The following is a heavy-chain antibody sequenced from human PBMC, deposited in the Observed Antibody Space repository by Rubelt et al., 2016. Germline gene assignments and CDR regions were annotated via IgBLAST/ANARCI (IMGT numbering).Heavy chain of an antibody. CDR1: GFTFSDHY. V-gene: IGHV3-11*01. D-gene: IGHD3-16*01. J-gene: IGHJ5*02. CDR2: ISISGSTI. CDR3: ARGGGPLFDP. Sequence: VQLVESGGGLVKPGGSLRLSCAASGFTFSDHYMSWIRQAPGKGLEWVSYISISGSTIYYADSVKGRFTISRDNAKKSVYRQMIGLRGDDTAVYYCARGGGPLFDPWGQGTLVTVSS.